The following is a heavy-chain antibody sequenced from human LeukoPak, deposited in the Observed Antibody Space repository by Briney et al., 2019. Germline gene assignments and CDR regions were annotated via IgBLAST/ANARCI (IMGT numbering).Heavy chain of an antibody. CDR1: GSTFSAIG. D-gene: IGHD2-15*01. CDR2: IKQDGSEK. CDR3: AREGISPMYDI. V-gene: IGHV3-7*01. J-gene: IGHJ3*02. Sequence: PGGPLGFPGQALGSTFSAIGRAGSARAQGKGWKGVANIKQDGSEKYYVDSVKGRFTISRDNAKNSLYLQMNSLRAEDTAVYYCAREGISPMYDIWGQGTMVTVSS.